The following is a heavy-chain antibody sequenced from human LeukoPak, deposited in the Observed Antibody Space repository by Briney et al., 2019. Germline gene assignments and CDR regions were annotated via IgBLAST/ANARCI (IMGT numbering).Heavy chain of an antibody. V-gene: IGHV4-39*01. CDR2: IYYSGGT. CDR3: ATNSYSTTKQEHDY. J-gene: IGHJ4*02. D-gene: IGHD2/OR15-2a*01. CDR1: GGSISSSSYY. Sequence: KPSETLSLTCTVSGGSISSSSYYGGWIRQSPGKGLEWIGTIYYSGGTYYNSSLKSRVTISVDTSKNELSLKLSSVTAADTAVYYCATNSYSTTKQEHDYWGQGTLVTVSS.